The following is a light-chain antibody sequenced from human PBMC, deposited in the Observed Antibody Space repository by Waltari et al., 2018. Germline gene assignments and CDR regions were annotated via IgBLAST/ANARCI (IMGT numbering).Light chain of an antibody. CDR3: QQYDSYPLT. V-gene: IGKV1-5*03. CDR2: EAS. CDR1: QSVSDW. Sequence: DIQMTQSPSTLSASVGDRVTITCRASQSVSDWLAWYQQKPGKAPKRLIYEASSLESGVSSRFSGGGSGTVFTLTITSLQPDDFATYYCQQYDSYPLTFGGGTKV. J-gene: IGKJ4*01.